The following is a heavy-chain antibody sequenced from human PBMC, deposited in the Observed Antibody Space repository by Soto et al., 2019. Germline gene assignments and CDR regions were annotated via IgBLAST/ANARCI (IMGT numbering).Heavy chain of an antibody. CDR2: INPNSGGT. V-gene: IGHV1-2*02. CDR1: GYTFTVRY. Sequence: ASVKVSCKASGYTFTVRYMHWVRQAPGQGLEWMGWINPNSGGTNYARKFQGRVTITRDTANSTAYMELSRLTGDDTAVYYCARADRSGVISHFGSWGQGTLVTVSS. D-gene: IGHD3-22*01. CDR3: ARADRSGVISHFGS. J-gene: IGHJ4*02.